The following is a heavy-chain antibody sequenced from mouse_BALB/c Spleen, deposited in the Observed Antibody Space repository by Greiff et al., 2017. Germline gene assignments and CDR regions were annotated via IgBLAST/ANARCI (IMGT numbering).Heavy chain of an antibody. V-gene: IGHV5-12-2*01. CDR2: ISNGGGST. D-gene: IGHD1-1*01. Sequence: DVMLVESGGGLVQPGGSLKLSCAASGFTFSSYTMSWVRQTPEKRLEWVAYISNGGGSTYYPDTVKGRFTISRDNAKNTLYLQMSSLKSEDTAMYYCARHGGGSPYWYFDVWGAGTTVTVSS. CDR3: ARHGGGSPYWYFDV. J-gene: IGHJ1*01. CDR1: GFTFSSYT.